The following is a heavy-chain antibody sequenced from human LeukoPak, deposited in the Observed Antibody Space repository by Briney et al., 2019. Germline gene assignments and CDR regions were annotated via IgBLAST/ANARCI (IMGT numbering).Heavy chain of an antibody. CDR3: ARDRSAYDYDKRWFYYYMDV. CDR2: MNPNSGNT. CDR1: GYTFTSYD. V-gene: IGHV1-8*03. Sequence: VASVKVSCKASGYTFTSYDINWVRQATGQGLEWMGWMNPNSGNTGYAQKFQGRVTITRNTSISTAYMELSSLRSEDTAVYYCARDRSAYDYDKRWFYYYMDVWGKGTTVTISS. J-gene: IGHJ6*03. D-gene: IGHD5-12*01.